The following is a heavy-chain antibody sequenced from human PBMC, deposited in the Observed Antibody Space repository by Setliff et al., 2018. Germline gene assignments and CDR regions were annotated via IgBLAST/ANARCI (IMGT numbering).Heavy chain of an antibody. V-gene: IGHV1-46*01. J-gene: IGHJ4*02. CDR3: ARESTAKNFWGEYSDY. CDR2: INPSGGST. Sequence: ASVKVSCKASGYTFTSYYMHWVRQAPGQGLEWMGVINPSGGSTTYAQRFQGRVTMTRDTSTSTVYMYLSGLRSEDTAVYYCARESTAKNFWGEYSDYWGQGTLVTVSS. D-gene: IGHD3-3*01. CDR1: GYTFTSYY.